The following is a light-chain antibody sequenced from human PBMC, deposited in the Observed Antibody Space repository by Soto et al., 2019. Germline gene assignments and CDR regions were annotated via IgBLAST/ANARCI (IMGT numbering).Light chain of an antibody. V-gene: IGKV3-11*01. CDR2: DAS. CDR3: QQRSNWPFT. CDR1: QSVSSY. J-gene: IGKJ3*01. Sequence: EIVLTQSPATLSLSPGERATLSCRASQSVSSYLAWYQQKPGQPPRLLIYDASNRATGIPARFSGSGSGTDFTLTISSLEPEDFEVYYYQQRSNWPFTFGPGNKVDIK.